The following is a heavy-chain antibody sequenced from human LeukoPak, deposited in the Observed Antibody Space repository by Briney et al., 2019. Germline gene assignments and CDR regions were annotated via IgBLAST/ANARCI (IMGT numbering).Heavy chain of an antibody. J-gene: IGHJ4*02. Sequence: GGSLRLSCAASGFTFGSYSMKWVRQAPGKGLEWVAVIWYDGSNKYYADSVKGRFTISRDNSKNTLYLQMNSLRAEDTAVYYCARDRGYGSGSSYYGGQGTLVTVSS. D-gene: IGHD3-10*01. CDR2: IWYDGSNK. CDR1: GFTFGSYS. CDR3: ARDRGYGSGSSYY. V-gene: IGHV3-33*01.